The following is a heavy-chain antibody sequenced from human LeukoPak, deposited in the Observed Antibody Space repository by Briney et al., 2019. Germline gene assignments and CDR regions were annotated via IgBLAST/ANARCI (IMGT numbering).Heavy chain of an antibody. CDR2: ISSSSSYI. Sequence: GGSLRLSCAASGFTFSRHNMNWVRQAPGKGLEWVSSISSSSSYIYYADSVKGRFTISRDNARNSLYLQMNSLRAEDTAVYYCVTNFDPDVDWGQGTLVTVSS. CDR1: GFTFSRHN. D-gene: IGHD3-9*01. J-gene: IGHJ4*02. CDR3: VTNFDPDVD. V-gene: IGHV3-21*01.